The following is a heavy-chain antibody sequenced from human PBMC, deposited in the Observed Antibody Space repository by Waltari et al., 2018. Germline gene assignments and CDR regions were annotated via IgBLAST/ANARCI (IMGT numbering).Heavy chain of an antibody. D-gene: IGHD1-26*01. CDR1: GYSIRSGYH. V-gene: IGHV4-38-2*01. CDR3: ASPQSGSYYGG. Sequence: QVQLQESGPGLVKPSETLSPTCAVSGYSIRSGYHWGWIRQPPGKGLEWIGSIYHSGGTYYNPSLKSRVTISVDTSKNQFSLKLSSVTAADTAVYYCASPQSGSYYGGWGQGTLVTVSS. J-gene: IGHJ4*02. CDR2: IYHSGGT.